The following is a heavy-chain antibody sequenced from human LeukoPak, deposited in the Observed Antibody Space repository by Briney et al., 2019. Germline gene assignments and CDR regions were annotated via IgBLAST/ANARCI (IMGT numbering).Heavy chain of an antibody. V-gene: IGHV3-23*01. CDR1: GFTFSSYA. J-gene: IGHJ4*02. D-gene: IGHD2-21*02. Sequence: GSLRLSCAASGFTFSSYAMSWVRQAPEKGLEWVSAISGSGGSTYYAGSVKGRFTISRDNSKNTLYLQMNSLRAEDTAVYYCAKAASLVVVTAIDYWGQGTLVTVSS. CDR2: ISGSGGST. CDR3: AKAASLVVVTAIDY.